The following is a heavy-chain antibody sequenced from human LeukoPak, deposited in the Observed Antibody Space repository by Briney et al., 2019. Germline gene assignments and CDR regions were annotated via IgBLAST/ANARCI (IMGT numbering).Heavy chain of an antibody. D-gene: IGHD6-6*01. CDR1: GFSFSSYW. V-gene: IGHV3-74*01. CDR2: INSDGSST. J-gene: IGHJ3*02. CDR3: ASLFLCYGCSSSSDSFNI. Sequence: GGSLRLSCAASGFSFSSYWMHWVRHAPGKGLVWVSRINSDGSSTSYADSVRGRFSISRDNAKNTLYLQMNSLRAEDTAVYYCASLFLCYGCSSSSDSFNIWGQGTMVTVSS.